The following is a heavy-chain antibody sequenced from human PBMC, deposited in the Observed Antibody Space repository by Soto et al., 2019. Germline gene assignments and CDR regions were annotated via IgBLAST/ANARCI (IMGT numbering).Heavy chain of an antibody. V-gene: IGHV3-23*01. J-gene: IGHJ5*02. CDR1: GFTFSSYA. Sequence: QPGGSLRLSCAASGFTFSSYAMSWVRQAPGEGLEWVSAISGSGGSTYYADSVKGRFTISRDNSKNTLYLQMNSLRAEDTAVYYCAKDDNNWNDLRWFDPWGQGTLVTVSS. D-gene: IGHD1-1*01. CDR2: ISGSGGST. CDR3: AKDDNNWNDLRWFDP.